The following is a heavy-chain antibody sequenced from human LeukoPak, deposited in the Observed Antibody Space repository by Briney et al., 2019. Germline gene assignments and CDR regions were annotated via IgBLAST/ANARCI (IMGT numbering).Heavy chain of an antibody. J-gene: IGHJ4*02. D-gene: IGHD3-10*01. CDR1: GFTFSSYA. V-gene: IGHV3-30*04. Sequence: GGSLRLSCAASGFTFSSYAMHWVRQAPGKGLEWVALISYDGSNKYYADSVKGRLTISRDNSKNTLYLQMNSLRAEDTAVYYCARDFTMVRGVILDYWGQGTLVIVSS. CDR3: ARDFTMVRGVILDY. CDR2: ISYDGSNK.